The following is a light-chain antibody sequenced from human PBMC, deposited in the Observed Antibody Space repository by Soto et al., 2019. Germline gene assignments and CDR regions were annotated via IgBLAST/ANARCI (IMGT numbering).Light chain of an antibody. Sequence: QSALTQPASVSGSPGQSITISCTGTSSDVGGYNYVSWYQQHPGKAPKLMIYDVSNRPSGVSNRFSGSKSGNTASLTISGLQDEDEGDYYCRSYTSSNTYVFGTGTKVTVL. J-gene: IGLJ1*01. CDR2: DVS. V-gene: IGLV2-14*01. CDR3: RSYTSSNTYV. CDR1: SSDVGGYNY.